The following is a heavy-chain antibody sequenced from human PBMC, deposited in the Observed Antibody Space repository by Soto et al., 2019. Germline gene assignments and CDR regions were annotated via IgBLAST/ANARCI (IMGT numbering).Heavy chain of an antibody. D-gene: IGHD6-19*01. CDR3: TRDLLPSGWYPLDY. Sequence: GESLRLSCSASGFTFGDYAMSWVRQAPGKGLEWVGSIRSNAYGGTTEYAASVKGRFTISRDDFRRIAYLQMNSLKTDDTAVYYCTRDLLPSGWYPLDYWGQGTLVTVS. J-gene: IGHJ4*02. CDR2: IRSNAYGGTT. V-gene: IGHV3-49*04. CDR1: GFTFGDYA.